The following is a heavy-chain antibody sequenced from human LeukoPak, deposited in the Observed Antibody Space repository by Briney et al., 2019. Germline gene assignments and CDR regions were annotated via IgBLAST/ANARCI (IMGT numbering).Heavy chain of an antibody. J-gene: IGHJ4*02. CDR2: INHSGST. V-gene: IGHV4-34*01. Sequence: KPSETLSLTCAVYGGSFSGYHWGWIRQPPGKGLEWIGEINHSGSTNYNPSLKSRVTISVDTSKNQFSLKLSSVTAADTAVYYCARGRPGYYDSSGYYVDYWGQGTLVTVSS. CDR1: GGSFSGYH. D-gene: IGHD3-22*01. CDR3: ARGRPGYYDSSGYYVDY.